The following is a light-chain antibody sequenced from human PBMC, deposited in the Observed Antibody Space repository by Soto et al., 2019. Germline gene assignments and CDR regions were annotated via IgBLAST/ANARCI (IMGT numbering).Light chain of an antibody. CDR3: SSYTSSNTRDVV. CDR2: EVT. J-gene: IGLJ2*01. Sequence: QSALTQPASVSGSPGQSITISCTGTSNDVGSYNYVSWYQQHPGKAPKLMIFEVTNRPSGVSNRFSGSKSGNTASLTISGLQADDEATYYCSSYTSSNTRDVVFGGGTKVTVL. V-gene: IGLV2-14*01. CDR1: SNDVGSYNY.